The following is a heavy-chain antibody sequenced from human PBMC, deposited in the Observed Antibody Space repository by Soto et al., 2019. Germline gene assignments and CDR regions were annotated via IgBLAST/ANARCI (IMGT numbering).Heavy chain of an antibody. V-gene: IGHV4-31*03. J-gene: IGHJ5*02. CDR2: IYYSGST. CDR1: GGSISSGGYY. D-gene: IGHD3-16*01. CDR3: ARVGGINWFAP. Sequence: QVQLQESGPGLVKPSQTLSLTCTVSGGSISSGGYYWSWIRQHPGKGLEWIGYIYYSGSTYYNPSLKSRVTISVDPPKNPFSLKLSSVTAADTAVYYCARVGGINWFAPWGQGTLVTVSS.